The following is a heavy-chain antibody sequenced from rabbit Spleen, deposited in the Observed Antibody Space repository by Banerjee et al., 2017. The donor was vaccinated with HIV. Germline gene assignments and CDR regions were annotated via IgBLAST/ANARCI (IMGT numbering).Heavy chain of an antibody. CDR2: IAISGSGRT. CDR1: GVSFSSSSY. Sequence: QEQLEESGGGLVKPGASLTLTCTASGVSFSSSSYMCWVRQAPGKGLEWIGTIAISGSGRTYYATWVNGRFTISQTSSTTMTLQMTSLTVADTATYFCARDLASVVGWNFNLWGPGTLVTVS. D-gene: IGHD3-1*01. CDR3: ARDLASVVGWNFNL. V-gene: IGHV1S45*01. J-gene: IGHJ4*01.